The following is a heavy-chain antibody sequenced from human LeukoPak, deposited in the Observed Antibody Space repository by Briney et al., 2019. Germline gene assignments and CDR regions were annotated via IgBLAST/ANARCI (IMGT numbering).Heavy chain of an antibody. CDR3: ATAVDDLFCGY. J-gene: IGHJ4*02. D-gene: IGHD2-21*01. V-gene: IGHV1-2*02. CDR1: GYTFTGYY. CDR2: INPKSGDT. Sequence: ASVKVSYTASGYTFTGYYIHWVRQAPGQGLEWMGWINPKSGDTNYAQKFHGRVTMTSDTSISTAYMELSRLTSDDTATYYCATAVDDLFCGYGGQGTLVTVSS.